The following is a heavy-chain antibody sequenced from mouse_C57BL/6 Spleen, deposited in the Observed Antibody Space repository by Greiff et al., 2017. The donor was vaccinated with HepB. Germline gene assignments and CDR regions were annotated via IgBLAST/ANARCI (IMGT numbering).Heavy chain of an antibody. CDR2: INPNNGGT. CDR1: GYTFTDYY. D-gene: IGHD2-1*01. J-gene: IGHJ4*01. CDR3: ARYGNSYYAMDY. Sequence: EVQLQQSGPELVKPGASVKISCKASGYTFTDYYMNWVKQSHGKSLEWIGDINPNNGGTSYNQKFKGKATLTVDKSSSTAYMELRSLTSEDSAVYYCARYGNSYYAMDYWGQGTSVTVSS. V-gene: IGHV1-26*01.